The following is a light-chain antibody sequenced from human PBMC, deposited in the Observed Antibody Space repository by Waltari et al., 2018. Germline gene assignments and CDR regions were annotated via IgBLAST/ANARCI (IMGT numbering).Light chain of an antibody. J-gene: IGKJ5*01. Sequence: EVVMTQSPATLSVSPGERASLSCRASQSIATNLAWYQQKPGQSPRLLVYDASTRAPSIPARFSGSGSGTEFTLTISSLQSEDSAVYYCQQYNRWPPITFGQGTRLEIK. CDR3: QQYNRWPPIT. V-gene: IGKV3-15*01. CDR2: DAS. CDR1: QSIATN.